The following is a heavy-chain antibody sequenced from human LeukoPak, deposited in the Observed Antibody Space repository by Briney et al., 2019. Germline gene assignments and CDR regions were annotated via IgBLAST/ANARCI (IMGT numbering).Heavy chain of an antibody. CDR3: AKDPRITIFGVVPPDNWFDP. D-gene: IGHD3-3*01. CDR1: RFTFSSYG. V-gene: IGHV3-30*18. J-gene: IGHJ5*02. Sequence: GRSLRLSCAASRFTFSSYGMHWVRQAPGKGLEWVAVISYDGSKKYYADSVKGRFTISRDNSKNTLYLQMNSLRAEDTAVYYCAKDPRITIFGVVPPDNWFDPGGQGTLVTVSS. CDR2: ISYDGSKK.